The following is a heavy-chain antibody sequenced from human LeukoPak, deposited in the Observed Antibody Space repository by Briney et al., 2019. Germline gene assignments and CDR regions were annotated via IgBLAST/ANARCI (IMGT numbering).Heavy chain of an antibody. CDR3: ALSSPYSSGWYPYFQH. V-gene: IGHV1-69*05. CDR2: IIPIFGTA. J-gene: IGHJ1*01. D-gene: IGHD6-19*01. CDR1: GGTFSSYA. Sequence: ASVKVSCKASGGTFSSYAIRWVRQAPGQGLEWMGRIIPIFGTANYAQKFQGRVTITTDESTSTAYMELSSLRSEDTAVYYCALSSPYSSGWYPYFQHWGQGTLVTVSS.